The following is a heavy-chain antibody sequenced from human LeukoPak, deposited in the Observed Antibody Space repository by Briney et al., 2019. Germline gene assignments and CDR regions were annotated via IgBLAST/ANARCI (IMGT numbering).Heavy chain of an antibody. V-gene: IGHV4-34*01. CDR2: INHSGST. CDR1: GGSFSGYY. CDR3: ARCVVAADYYYYMDV. J-gene: IGHJ6*03. Sequence: KPSETLSLTCAVYGGSFSGYYWRWIRQPPGEGLEWIGEINHSGSTNYNPSLKNRDTISVDTSKNQFSLKLSSVTAPDTAVYYCARCVVAADYYYYMDVWGKGTTVTVSS. D-gene: IGHD2-15*01.